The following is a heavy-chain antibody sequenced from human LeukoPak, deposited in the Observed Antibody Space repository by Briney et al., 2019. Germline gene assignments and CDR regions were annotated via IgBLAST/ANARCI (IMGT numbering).Heavy chain of an antibody. CDR2: INPSAGGT. Sequence: ASVKVSCKASGGTFSSYAISWVRQAPGQGLEWMGIINPSAGGTSYAQKFQGRVTLTRDMSTSTVYMEVSSLRSEDTAVYYCARDLRFGELSFLPFDYWGQGTLVTVSS. CDR3: ARDLRFGELSFLPFDY. V-gene: IGHV1-46*01. CDR1: GGTFSSYA. D-gene: IGHD3-10*01. J-gene: IGHJ4*02.